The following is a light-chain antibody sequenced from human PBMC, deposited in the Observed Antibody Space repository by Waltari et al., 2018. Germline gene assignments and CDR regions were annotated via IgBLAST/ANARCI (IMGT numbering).Light chain of an antibody. Sequence: QSALTQSASVSGSPGQSIIISCAGTNNDVGAYNYVSWFQHHPGKAPKLIIHDVNKRPSGVSSRFSASKSDNTASLTISGLQAEDEANYYCTSFRSGASWVFGGGTTLTVL. CDR1: NNDVGAYNY. J-gene: IGLJ3*02. CDR2: DVN. V-gene: IGLV2-14*03. CDR3: TSFRSGASWV.